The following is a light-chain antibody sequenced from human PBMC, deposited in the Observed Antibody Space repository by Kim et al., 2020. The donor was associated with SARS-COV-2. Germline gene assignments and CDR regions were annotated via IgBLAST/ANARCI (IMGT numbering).Light chain of an antibody. J-gene: IGKJ1*01. CDR2: GAS. CDR3: QQYGSSPRT. Sequence: SPGERATLSCRASQSVSSSYLAWHQQKPGQAPRRLIYGASSRATGIPDRFSGSGSGTDFTLTISRLEPEDFAVYYCQQYGSSPRTFGQGTKVDIK. V-gene: IGKV3-20*01. CDR1: QSVSSSY.